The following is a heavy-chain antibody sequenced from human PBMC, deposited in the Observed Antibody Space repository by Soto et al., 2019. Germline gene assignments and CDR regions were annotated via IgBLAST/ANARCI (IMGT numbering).Heavy chain of an antibody. Sequence: GASVNGSCKSSGYTFTSYCISWVRQAPGQGLEWMGWISAYNGNTNYAQKLQGRVTMTTDTSTSTAYMELRSLRSDDTAVYYCATDGGYSDSSGYLGYYFDYWGQGTLVTVSS. J-gene: IGHJ4*02. CDR3: ATDGGYSDSSGYLGYYFDY. CDR1: GYTFTSYC. D-gene: IGHD3-22*01. V-gene: IGHV1-18*01. CDR2: ISAYNGNT.